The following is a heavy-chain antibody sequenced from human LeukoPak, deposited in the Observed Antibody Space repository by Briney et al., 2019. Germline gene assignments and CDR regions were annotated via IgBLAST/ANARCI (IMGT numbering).Heavy chain of an antibody. J-gene: IGHJ4*02. CDR1: GFTFSSYG. Sequence: GGSLRLSCAASGFTFSSYGMHWVRQAPGKGLEWVAFIRYDGSNKYYADSVKGRFTISRDNSKNTLYLQMNSLRAEDTAVYYCAKGERRYYYGSGSYYNVPRFDYWGQGTLVTVSS. D-gene: IGHD3-10*01. CDR3: AKGERRYYYGSGSYYNVPRFDY. CDR2: IRYDGSNK. V-gene: IGHV3-30*02.